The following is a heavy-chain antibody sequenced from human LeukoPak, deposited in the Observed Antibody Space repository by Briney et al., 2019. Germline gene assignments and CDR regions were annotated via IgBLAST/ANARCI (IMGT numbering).Heavy chain of an antibody. CDR3: ARDLVIAAAARAEYFQH. J-gene: IGHJ1*01. CDR2: ISSSSSYI. CDR1: GFTFSSYS. Sequence: PGGPLRLSCAASGFTFSSYSMNWVRQAPGKGLEWVSSISSSSSYIHYADSVKGRFTISRDNAKNSLYLQMNSLRAEDTAVYCCARDLVIAAAARAEYFQHWGQGTLVTVSS. V-gene: IGHV3-21*01. D-gene: IGHD6-13*01.